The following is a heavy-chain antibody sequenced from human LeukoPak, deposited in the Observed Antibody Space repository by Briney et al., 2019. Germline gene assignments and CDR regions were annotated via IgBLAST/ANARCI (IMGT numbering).Heavy chain of an antibody. D-gene: IGHD6-6*01. CDR3: ARDRHVPGLYYYYMDV. CDR2: ISETGRST. V-gene: IGHV3-23*01. Sequence: GGSLRLSCVASGFTFSTFAMNWVRQAPGKGLEWVSTISETGRSTYYADSVKGQFTISRDNSKNTLYLQMNSLRAEDTAVYYCARDRHVPGLYYYYMDVWGKGTTVTVSS. CDR1: GFTFSTFA. J-gene: IGHJ6*03.